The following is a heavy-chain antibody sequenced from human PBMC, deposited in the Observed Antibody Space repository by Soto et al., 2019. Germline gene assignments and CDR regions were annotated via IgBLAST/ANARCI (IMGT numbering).Heavy chain of an antibody. CDR2: IYYSGST. D-gene: IGHD3-22*01. J-gene: IGHJ4*02. CDR1: GGSISSGDYY. V-gene: IGHV4-30-4*01. CDR3: ARGCDSSGYYCIFDY. Sequence: SETLSLTCTVSGGSISSGDYYWSWIRQPPGKGLEWIGYIYYSGSTYYNPSLKSRVTISVDTSKNQFSLKLSSVTAADTAVYYCARGCDSSGYYCIFDYWGQGTLVTVS.